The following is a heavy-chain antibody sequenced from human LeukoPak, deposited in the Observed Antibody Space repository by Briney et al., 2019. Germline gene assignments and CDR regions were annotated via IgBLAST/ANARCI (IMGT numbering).Heavy chain of an antibody. D-gene: IGHD5-18*01. Sequence: SVKVSCKASGGTFSSYAISWVRQAPGQGLEWMGRIIPIFGMANYAQKFQGRVTITADKSTSTAYMELSSLRSEDTAVYYCARVGAWIQFDPWGQGTLVTVSS. CDR2: IIPIFGMA. V-gene: IGHV1-69*04. CDR1: GGTFSSYA. CDR3: ARVGAWIQFDP. J-gene: IGHJ5*02.